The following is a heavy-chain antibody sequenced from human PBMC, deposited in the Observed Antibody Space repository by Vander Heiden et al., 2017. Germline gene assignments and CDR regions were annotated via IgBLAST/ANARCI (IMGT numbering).Heavy chain of an antibody. V-gene: IGHV3-23*01. CDR3: AKDRFGSTVTHFDY. J-gene: IGHJ4*02. D-gene: IGHD4-4*01. Sequence: EVQLLESGGDLVQPGGSLRLSCAASGFTFRSYAMSWVRQAPGKGLGWVSAISGSGASTYYADSVKGRFTVSRDNPKNTLYLQINSLRAEDTAVYYCAKDRFGSTVTHFDYWGQGTLVTVSS. CDR2: ISGSGAST. CDR1: GFTFRSYA.